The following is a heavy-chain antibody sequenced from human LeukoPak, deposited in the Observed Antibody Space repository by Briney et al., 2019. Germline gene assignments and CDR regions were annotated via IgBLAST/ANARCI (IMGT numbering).Heavy chain of an antibody. Sequence: ASVKVSFKASGYTFTDYYMHWVRQAPGQGLGWMGWINPNNGGTNYAKKFQGRVTLTRDTAIDTAHMDLGRLTSDDTAVYYCARGLELVTGPLNWFDYWGLGTLVTVSS. D-gene: IGHD1-7*01. V-gene: IGHV1-2*02. CDR3: ARGLELVTGPLNWFDY. J-gene: IGHJ5*01. CDR2: INPNNGGT. CDR1: GYTFTDYY.